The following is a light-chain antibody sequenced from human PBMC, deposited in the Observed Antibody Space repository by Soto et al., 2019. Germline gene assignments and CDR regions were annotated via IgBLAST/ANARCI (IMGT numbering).Light chain of an antibody. J-gene: IGLJ2*01. Sequence: QSVLTQPASVSGSPGQSITISCTGTSNDIGGYNYVSWYQQHPGEAPKLIIYEVSKRPSGVSNRFSRSKSDNTASLTITGLQAEDEASYYCSSYTITHIPVIFGGGTQLPVL. CDR3: SSYTITHIPVI. CDR1: SNDIGGYNY. V-gene: IGLV2-14*01. CDR2: EVS.